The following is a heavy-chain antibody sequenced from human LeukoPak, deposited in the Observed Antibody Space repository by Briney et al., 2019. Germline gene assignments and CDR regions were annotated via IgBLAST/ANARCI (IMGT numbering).Heavy chain of an antibody. D-gene: IGHD3-10*01. CDR3: AKDSYYYGSGSYLLDY. J-gene: IGHJ4*02. Sequence: GKSLRLSCAASGFTFSNHGMHWVRQAPGKGLEWLAVIWYDGSNEYYADSVKGRFTISRDNSKNTLYLQMNSLRAEDTAVYYCAKDSYYYGSGSYLLDYWGQGTLVTVSS. CDR2: IWYDGSNE. CDR1: GFTFSNHG. V-gene: IGHV3-33*06.